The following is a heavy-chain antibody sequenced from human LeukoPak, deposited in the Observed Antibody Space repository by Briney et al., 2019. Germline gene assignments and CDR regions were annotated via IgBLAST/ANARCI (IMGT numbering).Heavy chain of an antibody. V-gene: IGHV4-59*01. CDR1: GGPISSDY. J-gene: IGHJ4*02. CDR3: ARADGNNYFDY. CDR2: IYYSGNT. D-gene: IGHD1/OR15-1a*01. Sequence: SETLSLTCTVTGGPISSDYWSWIRQPPGKGLEWIGYIYYSGNTNYNPSLKSRVTISMDTSKNQFSLKLSSVTAADPAVYYCARADGNNYFDYWGQGTLVTVSS.